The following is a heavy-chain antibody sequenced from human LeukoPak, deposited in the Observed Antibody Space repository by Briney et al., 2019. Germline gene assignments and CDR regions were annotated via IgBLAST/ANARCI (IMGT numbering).Heavy chain of an antibody. CDR3: ARDPDYYYGMDV. V-gene: IGHV3-53*01. Sequence: GGSLRLSCAASAFTDSSNYMSWVRQAPGKGLEWVSVIYSGGSTYYADSVKGRFTISRDNSKNTLYLQMNSLRAEDTAVYYCARDPDYYYGMDVWGQGTTVTVSS. CDR1: AFTDSSNY. CDR2: IYSGGST. J-gene: IGHJ6*02.